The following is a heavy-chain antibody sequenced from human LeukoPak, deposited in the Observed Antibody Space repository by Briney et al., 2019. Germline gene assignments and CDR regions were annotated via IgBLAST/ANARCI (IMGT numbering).Heavy chain of an antibody. D-gene: IGHD5-12*01. CDR3: ARDAGYSGYDQKDNWFDP. CDR1: GFTFSSYG. CDR2: IWYDGSNK. V-gene: IGHV3-33*01. J-gene: IGHJ5*02. Sequence: GGSLRLSCAASGFTFSSYGIHWVRQVPGKGLEWVAVIWYDGSNKYYADSVKGRFTISRDNSKNTLYLQMNSLRAEDTAVYYCARDAGYSGYDQKDNWFDPWGQGTLVTVSS.